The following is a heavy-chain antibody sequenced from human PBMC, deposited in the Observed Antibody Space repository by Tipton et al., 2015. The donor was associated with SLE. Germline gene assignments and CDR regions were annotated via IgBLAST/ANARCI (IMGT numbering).Heavy chain of an antibody. CDR3: ARAGSSWSSWYFDL. J-gene: IGHJ2*01. D-gene: IGHD6-13*01. CDR1: GSTFSSYD. CDR2: IGTAGDT. Sequence: GSLRLSCAASGSTFSSYDMHWVRQATGKGLEWVSAIGTAGDTYYPGSVKGRFTISRENAKNSLYLQMNSLRAGDTAVYYCARAGSSWSSWYFDLWGRGTLVTVSS. V-gene: IGHV3-13*01.